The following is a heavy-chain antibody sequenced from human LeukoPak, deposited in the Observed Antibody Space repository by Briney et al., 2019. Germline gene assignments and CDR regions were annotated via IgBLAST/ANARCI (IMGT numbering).Heavy chain of an antibody. Sequence: ASETLSLTCTVSGGSISNNNHYWGWIRQPPEKGLEWIGSIYNSGSAYNNPSLKSRVTISVDTSKNQFSLKLSSVTAADTAVYYCARQGYYYGSGSYYNEAYMDVWGKGTTVTISS. CDR1: GGSISNNNHY. V-gene: IGHV4-39*01. CDR3: ARQGYYYGSGSYYNEAYMDV. D-gene: IGHD3-10*01. J-gene: IGHJ6*03. CDR2: IYNSGSA.